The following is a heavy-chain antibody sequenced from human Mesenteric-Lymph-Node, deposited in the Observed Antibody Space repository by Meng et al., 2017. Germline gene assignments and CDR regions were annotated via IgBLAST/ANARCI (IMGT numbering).Heavy chain of an antibody. V-gene: IGHV4-39*07. CDR1: GGSISSSSSY. D-gene: IGHD5-24*01. Sequence: QLQLQESGPGLVKRSETLSLTCTVSGGSISSSSSYWGWVRQPPGKGLEWIGYIYYTGSTFYNPSLKSRVTISVDTSKNQFSLKLISATAADTAVYYCAREAGRDGYATPKFDYWGQGTLVTVSS. CDR2: IYYTGST. CDR3: AREAGRDGYATPKFDY. J-gene: IGHJ4*02.